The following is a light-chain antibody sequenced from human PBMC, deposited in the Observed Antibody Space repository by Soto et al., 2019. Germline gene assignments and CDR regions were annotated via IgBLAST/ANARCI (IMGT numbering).Light chain of an antibody. V-gene: IGKV1-27*01. CDR1: QDISNY. J-gene: IGKJ1*01. CDR3: QKYNSAPWT. Sequence: DIQMTQSPSSLPASVGDRVTITCRASQDISNYLAWYQQQPGKVPKLLIYVASTLQSGVTSRFSGSGSGTDFTLTISSLQPEDVATYYCQKYNSAPWTFGQGTKVVIK. CDR2: VAS.